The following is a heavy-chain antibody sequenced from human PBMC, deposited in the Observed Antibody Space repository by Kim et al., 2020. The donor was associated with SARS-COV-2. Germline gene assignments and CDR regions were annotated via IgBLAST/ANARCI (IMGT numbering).Heavy chain of an antibody. D-gene: IGHD1-26*01. J-gene: IGHJ3*01. Sequence: GGSLRLSCAASGFTFDDHAMHWVRQAPGKGLEWVSGISWNSGSSGYADSVKGRFTISRDNAKNALYLQINSLRPEDTALYYCAKKGGSGTSPIAFDVWGQGTMVSFSS. CDR2: ISWNSGSS. V-gene: IGHV3-9*01. CDR3: AKKGGSGTSPIAFDV. CDR1: GFTFDDHA.